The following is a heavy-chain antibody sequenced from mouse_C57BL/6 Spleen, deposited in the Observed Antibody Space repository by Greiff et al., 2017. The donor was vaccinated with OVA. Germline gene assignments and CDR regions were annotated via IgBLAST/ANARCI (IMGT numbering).Heavy chain of an antibody. V-gene: IGHV5-4*01. J-gene: IGHJ2*01. Sequence: EVQLVESGGGLVKPGGSLKLSCAASGFTFSSYAMSWVRQTPEKRLEWVATISDGGSYTYYPDNVKGRFTISRDNAKNNLYLQMSHLKSEDTAMYYCARGDYGSSPFDYWGQGTTLTVSS. CDR1: GFTFSSYA. CDR2: ISDGGSYT. D-gene: IGHD1-1*01. CDR3: ARGDYGSSPFDY.